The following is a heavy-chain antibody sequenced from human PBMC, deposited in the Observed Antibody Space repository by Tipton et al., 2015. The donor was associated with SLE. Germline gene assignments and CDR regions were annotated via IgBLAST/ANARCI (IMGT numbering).Heavy chain of an antibody. V-gene: IGHV4-61*09. J-gene: IGHJ3*02. Sequence: TLSLTCTVSGGSISSGSYYWSWIRQPAGKGLEWIGYIYTSGSTNYNPSLKSRVTISVDTSKNQFSLKLSSVTTADTAVYYCASGNRDYDAFDIWGQGTMVTVSS. CDR2: IYTSGST. CDR3: ASGNRDYDAFDI. CDR1: GGSISSGSYY. D-gene: IGHD1-7*01.